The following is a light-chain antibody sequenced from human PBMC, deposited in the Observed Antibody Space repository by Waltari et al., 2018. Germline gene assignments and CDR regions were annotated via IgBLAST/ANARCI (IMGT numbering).Light chain of an antibody. V-gene: IGKV4-1*01. CDR1: ESVLYSSNNKNH. Sequence: DIVMTQSPESLAVSLGERATINCKSSESVLYSSNNKNHLAWYQQKPGQPPKLLFYWASTRKSGVPDRFSGSGSETDFTLTVTSLQAEDAAVYYCQQYYSTPLTFGGGTRVEI. CDR2: WAS. CDR3: QQYYSTPLT. J-gene: IGKJ4*01.